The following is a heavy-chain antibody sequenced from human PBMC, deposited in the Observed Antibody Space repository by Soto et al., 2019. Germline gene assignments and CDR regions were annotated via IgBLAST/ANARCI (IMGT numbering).Heavy chain of an antibody. D-gene: IGHD3-3*01. J-gene: IGHJ6*02. CDR2: ISWNIGSI. V-gene: IGHV3-9*01. Sequence: EVQLVESGGGLVQPGRYLRLSCAASGFTFDDYAMHWVRQAPGKGLEWVSGISWNIGSIGYADSVKGRFTISRDNAKNSLYLQMHSLRAEDTALYYCAKDMNYEFWSGYLTSSGMDVGGQGTTVTVYS. CDR3: AKDMNYEFWSGYLTSSGMDV. CDR1: GFTFDDYA.